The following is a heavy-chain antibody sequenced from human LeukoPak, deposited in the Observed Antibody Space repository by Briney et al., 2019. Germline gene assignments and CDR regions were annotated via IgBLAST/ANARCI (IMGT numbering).Heavy chain of an antibody. V-gene: IGHV4-39*02. D-gene: IGHD6-13*01. CDR1: GGSISSSSYY. CDR2: IYYSGST. J-gene: IGHJ6*02. Sequence: SETLSLTCTVSGGSISSSSYYWGWIRQPPGKGLEWIGSIYYSGSTYYNPSLKSRVTISVDTSKNQFSLKLSSVTAADTAVYYCARDSGYSSSSVPFWMDVWGQGTTVTVSS. CDR3: ARDSGYSSSSVPFWMDV.